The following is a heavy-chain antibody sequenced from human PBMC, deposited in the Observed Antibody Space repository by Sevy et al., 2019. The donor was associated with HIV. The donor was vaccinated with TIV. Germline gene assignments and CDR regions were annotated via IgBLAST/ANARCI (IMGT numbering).Heavy chain of an antibody. CDR1: GYTLADLS. Sequence: APVKVSCRVSGYTLADLSMHWVRQAPGKGLEWVGGFDPEDGETTYPQKFQGRVTMTEDTSTDTAYMELSSLRSEDTAVYYCSSSPNCDDSSRKPFDIWGQGTMVTVSS. D-gene: IGHD3-22*01. CDR2: FDPEDGET. J-gene: IGHJ3*02. V-gene: IGHV1-24*01. CDR3: SSSPNCDDSSRKPFDI.